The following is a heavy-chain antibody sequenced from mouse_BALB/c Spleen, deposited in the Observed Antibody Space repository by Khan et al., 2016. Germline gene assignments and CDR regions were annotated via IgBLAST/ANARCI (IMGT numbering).Heavy chain of an antibody. CDR1: GFAFSSYW. V-gene: IGHV1-80*01. J-gene: IGHJ3*01. Sequence: QVRLQQSGAELVRPGSSVKISCKASGFAFSSYWMNWVKQRPGQGLEWIGQIYPGDGDTNYNGKFKGKATRTADKSSSTAYMQLSSLTSEDSAVYFCAIGTPFANWGQGTLVTVSA. CDR2: IYPGDGDT. D-gene: IGHD2-14*01. CDR3: AIGTPFAN.